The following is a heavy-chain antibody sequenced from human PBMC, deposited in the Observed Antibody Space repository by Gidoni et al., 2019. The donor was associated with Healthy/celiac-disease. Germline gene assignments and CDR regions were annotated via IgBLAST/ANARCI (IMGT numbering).Heavy chain of an antibody. CDR1: GGSISSYS. D-gene: IGHD2-15*01. Sequence: QVQLQESGPGLVTPSATLSLTCTVSGGSISSYSWRWIRQPPGKGLEWIGYIYYSGSTNYNPSLKSRVTISVDTSKNQFSLKLSSVTAADTAVYYCARAAAGLGYCSGGSCYSGIDYWGQGTLVTVSS. CDR3: ARAAAGLGYCSGGSCYSGIDY. V-gene: IGHV4-59*01. CDR2: IYYSGST. J-gene: IGHJ4*02.